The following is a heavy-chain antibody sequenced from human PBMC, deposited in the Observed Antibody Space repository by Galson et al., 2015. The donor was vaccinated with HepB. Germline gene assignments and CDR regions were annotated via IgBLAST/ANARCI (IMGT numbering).Heavy chain of an antibody. D-gene: IGHD2-21*01. CDR1: GFTFDSYA. CDR2: ISGSGGSL. Sequence: ASGFTFDSYAMSWVRQDPVKGLEWVSSISGSGGSLYYPDSVKGRFTISRDNSKNTLYLQMNSLRAEDSALYYCARGIGGEPFDYWGQGTLVTVSS. J-gene: IGHJ4*02. V-gene: IGHV3-23*01. CDR3: ARGIGGEPFDY.